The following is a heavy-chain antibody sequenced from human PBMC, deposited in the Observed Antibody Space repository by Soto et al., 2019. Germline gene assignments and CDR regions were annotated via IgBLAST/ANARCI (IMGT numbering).Heavy chain of an antibody. CDR1: GFTFSSYA. V-gene: IGHV3-23*01. CDR3: AKDLYSYGFGGYYYYYYMDV. Sequence: GGSLRLSCAASGFTFSSYAMSWVRQAPGKGLEWVSAISGSGGSTYYADSVKGRFTISRDNSKNTLYLQMNSLRAEDTAVYYCAKDLYSYGFGGYYYYYYMDVWGKGTTVTVSS. CDR2: ISGSGGST. J-gene: IGHJ6*03. D-gene: IGHD5-18*01.